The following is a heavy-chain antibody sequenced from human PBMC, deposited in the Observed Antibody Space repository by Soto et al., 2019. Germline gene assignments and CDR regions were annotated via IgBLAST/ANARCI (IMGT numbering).Heavy chain of an antibody. CDR3: ARSYYDSSGYPNNWFDP. CDR1: GGTFSSYA. D-gene: IGHD3-22*01. CDR2: IIPIFGTA. V-gene: IGHV1-69*12. J-gene: IGHJ5*02. Sequence: QVQLVQSGAEVKKPGSSVKVSCKASGGTFSSYAISWVRQAPGQGLEWMGGIIPIFGTANYAQKFQGRVTITADESTSTAYMELSSRRSEDTAVYYCARSYYDSSGYPNNWFDPWGQGTLVTVSS.